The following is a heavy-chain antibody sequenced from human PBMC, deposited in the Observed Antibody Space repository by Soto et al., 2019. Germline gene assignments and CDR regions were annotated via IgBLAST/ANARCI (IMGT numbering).Heavy chain of an antibody. CDR3: ARGLAYYNYSGMDV. CDR2: IGTAGDT. Sequence: PGGSLRLSCAASGFTFSSYDMHWVRQATGKGLEWVSAIGTAGDTYYPGSVKGRFTISRENAKNSLYLHMNSLRAGDTAVYYCARGLAYYNYSGMDVWGAGTTVSVSS. CDR1: GFTFSSYD. J-gene: IGHJ6*04. V-gene: IGHV3-13*01.